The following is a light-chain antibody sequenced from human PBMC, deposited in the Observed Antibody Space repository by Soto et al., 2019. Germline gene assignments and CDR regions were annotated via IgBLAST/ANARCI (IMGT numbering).Light chain of an antibody. CDR3: AAWDGSLKGV. CDR1: SSNIGSSS. CDR2: SNN. Sequence: QSVLTQPPSASGTPGQRVTISCSGSSSNIGSSSVNWYQQLPGTAPKLLIYSNNQRPSGVPDRFSGSKSGTSASLAISGLQSEDEADYYCAAWDGSLKGVFGGGTKVTVL. J-gene: IGLJ2*01. V-gene: IGLV1-44*01.